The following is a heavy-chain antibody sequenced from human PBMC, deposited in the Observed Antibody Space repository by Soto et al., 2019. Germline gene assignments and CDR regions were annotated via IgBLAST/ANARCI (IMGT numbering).Heavy chain of an antibody. CDR2: INSDGSRT. CDR3: ARVSTGGYDFSLDDY. D-gene: IGHD5-12*01. J-gene: IGHJ4*02. CDR1: GFTFSSYW. Sequence: EVQLVESGGGLVQPGGSLRLSCAASGFTFSSYWMHWVRQGPGKVLVWVSRINSDGSRTTYADSVKGRFTISRDNARNTLYLQMNSLRAEDTAVYYCARVSTGGYDFSLDDYWGQGTLVTVSS. V-gene: IGHV3-74*01.